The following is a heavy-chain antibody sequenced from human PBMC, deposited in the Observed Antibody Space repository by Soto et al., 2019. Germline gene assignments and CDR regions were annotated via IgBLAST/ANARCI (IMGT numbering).Heavy chain of an antibody. J-gene: IGHJ4*02. CDR2: ISRSSSAM. Sequence: GGSQRLSCEASGFTFRSYGRNWVRQAPGKGLEWVSYISRSSSAMYYADSVKGRFTISRDNAKNSLYLQMNSLRAEDTAVYYCARLERGYNYDYKGQGTLVTVSS. CDR3: ARLERGYNYDY. V-gene: IGHV3-48*01. CDR1: GFTFRSYG. D-gene: IGHD5-18*01.